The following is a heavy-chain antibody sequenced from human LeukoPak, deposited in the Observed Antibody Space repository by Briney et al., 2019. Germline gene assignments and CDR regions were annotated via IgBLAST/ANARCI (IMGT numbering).Heavy chain of an antibody. CDR1: GGSFSGYY. CDR3: VSGLDTALFDY. CDR2: INHSGST. D-gene: IGHD5-18*01. V-gene: IGHV4-34*01. Sequence: SSETLSLTCAVYGGSFSGYYWSWIRQPPGKGLEWIGEINHSGSTNYNPSLKSRVTISVDTSKNQFSLKLSSVTAADTAVYYCVSGLDTALFDYWGQGTLVTVSS. J-gene: IGHJ4*02.